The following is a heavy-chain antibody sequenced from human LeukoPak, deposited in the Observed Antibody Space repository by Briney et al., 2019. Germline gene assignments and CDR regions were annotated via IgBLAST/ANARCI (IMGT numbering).Heavy chain of an antibody. CDR2: IYPGDSDT. Sequence: GESLKISCKASGYRFSSYWIGWVRQMPGKGLEWMGIIYPGDSDTRYSPSFQGQVTISADKSISTAYLQWSSLKASDTAMYYCAGARYSSGWYDAFDIWGQGTMVTVSS. CDR3: AGARYSSGWYDAFDI. V-gene: IGHV5-51*01. J-gene: IGHJ3*02. CDR1: GYRFSSYW. D-gene: IGHD6-19*01.